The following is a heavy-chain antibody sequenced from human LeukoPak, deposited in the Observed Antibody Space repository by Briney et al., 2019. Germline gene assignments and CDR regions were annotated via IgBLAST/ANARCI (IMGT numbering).Heavy chain of an antibody. V-gene: IGHV3-30*18. CDR1: GFTFSSYG. CDR2: ISYDGSDK. Sequence: GGSLRLSCAASGFTFSSYGMHWVRQAPGKGLEWVAVISYDGSDKYYADSVKGRFTISRDNSKNTLYLQMNSLRAEDTAVYYCAKDRSIPVYGSGYWGQGTLVTVSS. D-gene: IGHD3-9*01. J-gene: IGHJ4*02. CDR3: AKDRSIPVYGSGY.